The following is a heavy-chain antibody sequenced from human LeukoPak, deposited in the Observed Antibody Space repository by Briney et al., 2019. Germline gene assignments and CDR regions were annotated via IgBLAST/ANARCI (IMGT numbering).Heavy chain of an antibody. D-gene: IGHD3-22*01. CDR2: IYHSGST. CDR3: ARAPRRVYYDSSGAHDAFDI. CDR1: GGSISSGGYS. J-gene: IGHJ3*02. V-gene: IGHV4-30-2*01. Sequence: SETLSLTCAVSGGSISSGGYSWSWIRQPPGKGLEWIGYIYHSGSTYYNPSLKSRVTISVDRSKNQFSLKLSSVTAADTAVYYCARAPRRVYYDSSGAHDAFDIWGQGTMVTVSS.